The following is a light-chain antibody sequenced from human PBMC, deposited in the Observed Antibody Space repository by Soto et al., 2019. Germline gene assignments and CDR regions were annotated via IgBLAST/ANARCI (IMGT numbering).Light chain of an antibody. CDR3: ASWDDSLNGPV. CDR2: TNT. CDR1: SSNVGGNP. J-gene: IGLJ1*01. V-gene: IGLV1-44*01. Sequence: QSALTQPPSASGTPGQRVTISCSGSSSNVGGNPVNWYQHVPTTAPKLLIYTNTQRPSGVPDRFSGSKSGTSASLAISGLQSEYEAAYYCASWDDSLNGPVFGTGTKGTVL.